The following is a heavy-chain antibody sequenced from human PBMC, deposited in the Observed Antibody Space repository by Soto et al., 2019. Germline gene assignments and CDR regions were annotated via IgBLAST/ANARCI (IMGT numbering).Heavy chain of an antibody. CDR1: GFTFSSYW. CDR2: IKQDGSEK. D-gene: IGHD2-2*01. V-gene: IGHV3-7*01. J-gene: IGHJ4*02. Sequence: EVQLVESGGGLVQPGGSLRLSCAASGFTFSSYWMSWVRQAPGNGLEWMANIKQDGSEKYYVDSVKGRFTISRDNAKNSLYLQMNSLRAEDTAVYYCARDLDSDIVVVPAAIPWGQGTLVTVSS. CDR3: ARDLDSDIVVVPAAIP.